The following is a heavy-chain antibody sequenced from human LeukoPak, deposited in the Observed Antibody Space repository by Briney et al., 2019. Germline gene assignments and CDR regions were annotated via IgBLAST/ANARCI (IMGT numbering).Heavy chain of an antibody. D-gene: IGHD6-6*01. J-gene: IGHJ4*02. CDR1: GGSISSGGHY. CDR3: ASITRGSSSSLDY. V-gene: IGHV4-31*03. CDR2: IYYSGSI. Sequence: SETLSLTCTVSGGSISSGGHYWSWIRQHPGKGLEWIGYIYYSGSIYYNPSLKSRVTISVDTSKNQFSLKLSSVTAADTAVYYCASITRGSSSSLDYWGQGTLVTVSS.